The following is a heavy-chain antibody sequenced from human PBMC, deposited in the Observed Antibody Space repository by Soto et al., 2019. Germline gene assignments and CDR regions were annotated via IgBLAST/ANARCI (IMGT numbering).Heavy chain of an antibody. D-gene: IGHD2-15*01. CDR1: GYTFSTSG. Sequence: QVQLVQSGAEVRKPGASVKVSCKASGYTFSTSGMSWLRQAPGQGLEWMGWISTYNGDTNDAPKFQDRVTMTSDTSTSAVYMELRSLRSDDTAVYYCASAGAAPYYYYGMDVWGQWTRVTVSS. V-gene: IGHV1-18*01. CDR3: ASAGAAPYYYYGMDV. CDR2: ISTYNGDT. J-gene: IGHJ6*02.